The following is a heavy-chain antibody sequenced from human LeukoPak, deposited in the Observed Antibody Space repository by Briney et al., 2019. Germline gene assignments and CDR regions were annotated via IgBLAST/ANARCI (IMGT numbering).Heavy chain of an antibody. D-gene: IGHD3-22*01. Sequence: GGSLRLYCAAPVFTFSSYAMTWGRPAPGKGLQCVSTISGSGGSTFYAVSVKGRFTISRDNSKSTLYLQMNSLGAEDTALYYCAKYFDSSGYPNPIFDYWGQGTLVTVSS. CDR2: ISGSGGST. V-gene: IGHV3-23*01. CDR1: VFTFSSYA. CDR3: AKYFDSSGYPNPIFDY. J-gene: IGHJ4*02.